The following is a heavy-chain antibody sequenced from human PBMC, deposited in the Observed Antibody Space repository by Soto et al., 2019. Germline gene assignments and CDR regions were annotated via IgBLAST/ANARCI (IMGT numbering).Heavy chain of an antibody. Sequence: EVQLVESGGGLVQPGGSLRLSCAASGFTFSNYEMNWVRQAPGKGLEWVSSISSSSSYIYYADSVKGRFTISRDNAKNSLYLQMNSLRAEDTAVYYCARDSSGWYYFDYWGQGTLVTVSS. V-gene: IGHV3-48*03. CDR3: ARDSSGWYYFDY. D-gene: IGHD6-19*01. CDR2: ISSSSSYI. J-gene: IGHJ4*02. CDR1: GFTFSNYE.